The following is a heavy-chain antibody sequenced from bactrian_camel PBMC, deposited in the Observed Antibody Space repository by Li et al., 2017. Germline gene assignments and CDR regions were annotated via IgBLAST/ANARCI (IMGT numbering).Heavy chain of an antibody. D-gene: IGHD4*01. Sequence: HVQLVESGGGSVQAGGSLKLSCAASGYTFSSDNTAWFRKSPGKERESVSTITSDGTARYTDSVKGRFTISQDNAKNTLYLQMNSLKTEDTAVYYCAAIITMLTMSTCPRNNWGQGTQVTVS. J-gene: IGHJ4*01. CDR3: AAIITMLTMSTCPRNN. V-gene: IGHV3S53*01. CDR1: GYTFSSDN. CDR2: ITSDGTA.